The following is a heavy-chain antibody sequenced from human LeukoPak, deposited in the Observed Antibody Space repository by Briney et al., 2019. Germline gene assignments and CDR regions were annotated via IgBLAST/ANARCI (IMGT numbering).Heavy chain of an antibody. Sequence: ASVKGSCKASGYTFTSYDINWVRQATGQGLEWMGWMNPNSGNTGYAQKFQGRVTITRNTSISTAYMELSSLRSEDTAVYYCARGTDSSSWYRGVWSGGSLPKGPPSDFDYWGQGTLVTVSS. CDR3: ARGTDSSSWYRGVWSGGSLPKGPPSDFDY. D-gene: IGHD6-13*01. V-gene: IGHV1-8*01. CDR2: MNPNSGNT. J-gene: IGHJ4*02. CDR1: GYTFTSYD.